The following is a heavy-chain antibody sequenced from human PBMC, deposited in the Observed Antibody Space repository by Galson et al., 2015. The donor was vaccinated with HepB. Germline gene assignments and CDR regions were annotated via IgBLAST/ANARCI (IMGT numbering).Heavy chain of an antibody. CDR2: VHSSSLYS. D-gene: IGHD3-3*01. CDR3: ARFLRSAFTFDF. CDR1: GFTFSDFY. J-gene: IGHJ4*01. V-gene: IGHV3-11*06. Sequence: SLRLSCAGSGFTFSDFYMNWIRQAPGKGLEWVSYVHSSSLYSNYGDSVKGRFTISRDNSRKTLYLQMDSLRIEDTAVYYCARFLRSAFTFDFWGHGTLVTVSS.